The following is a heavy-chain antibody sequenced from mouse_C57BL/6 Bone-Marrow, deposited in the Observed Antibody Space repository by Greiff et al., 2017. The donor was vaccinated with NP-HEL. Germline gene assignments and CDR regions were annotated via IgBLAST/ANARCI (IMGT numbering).Heavy chain of an antibody. CDR2: IWGVGST. Sequence: VQLQQSGPGLVAPSQSLSITCTVSGFSLTSYGVDWVRQSPGKGLEWLGVIWGVGSTNYNSALKSRLSISKDNSKSQVFLKMNSLQTGDTAMYYCATHYDGYYDWFAYWGQGTLVTVSA. D-gene: IGHD2-3*01. CDR1: GFSLTSYG. V-gene: IGHV2-6*01. CDR3: ATHYDGYYDWFAY. J-gene: IGHJ3*01.